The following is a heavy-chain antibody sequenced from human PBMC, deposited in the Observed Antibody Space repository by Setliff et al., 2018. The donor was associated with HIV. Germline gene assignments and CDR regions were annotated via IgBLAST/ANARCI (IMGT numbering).Heavy chain of an antibody. D-gene: IGHD6-13*01. J-gene: IGHJ3*02. CDR1: GVSITSTNW. V-gene: IGHV4-4*02. CDR3: ARYWQQLGAYAFDI. Sequence: PSETLSLTCAVSGVSITSTNWWNWVRQSPGKGLEWIGEMYHSGTTNYNPSLTSRVTISVDESKNQFSLNLTSATAADTAVYYCARYWQQLGAYAFDIWGKGTTVTVSS. CDR2: MYHSGTT.